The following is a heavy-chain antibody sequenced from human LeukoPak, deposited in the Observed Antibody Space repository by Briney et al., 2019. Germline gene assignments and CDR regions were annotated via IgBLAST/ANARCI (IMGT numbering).Heavy chain of an antibody. CDR1: GGTFSSYA. CDR2: IIPIFGTA. CDR3: ARAPSGYYDSSGYYHWFDP. J-gene: IGHJ5*02. Sequence: ASVKVSCKAPGGTFSSYAISWVRQAPGQGLEWMGGIIPIFGTANYAQKFQGRVTITADESTSTAYMELSSLRSEDTAVYYCARAPSGYYDSSGYYHWFDPWGQGTLVTVSS. V-gene: IGHV1-69*13. D-gene: IGHD3-22*01.